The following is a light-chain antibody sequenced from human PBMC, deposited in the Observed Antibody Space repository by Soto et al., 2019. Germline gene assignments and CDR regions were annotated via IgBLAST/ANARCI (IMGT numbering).Light chain of an antibody. CDR3: QQYNNWPPT. V-gene: IGKV3-15*01. Sequence: EIVLAHSPGTLSFSPGERATLSCRASQSVSSNLAWYQQKPGQAPRLLIYGASTRATGIPARFSGSGSGTEFTLTISSLQSEDFALYYCQQYNNWPPTFGQGTKVDVK. CDR1: QSVSSN. J-gene: IGKJ1*01. CDR2: GAS.